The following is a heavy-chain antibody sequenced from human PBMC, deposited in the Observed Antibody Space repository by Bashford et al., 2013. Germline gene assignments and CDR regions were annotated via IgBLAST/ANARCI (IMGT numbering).Heavy chain of an antibody. CDR1: GFTFRNYA. CDR3: AKDPLSSSPQYYFDY. V-gene: IGHV3-23*01. D-gene: IGHD6-6*01. J-gene: IGHJ4*02. CDR2: ISANGGGP. Sequence: HSGGSLRLSCAASGFTFRNYAMSWVRQAPGKGLEWVSGISANGGGPSYADSVQGRFTISRDNSKTTLYLQMTSLRADDTAIYYCAKDPLSSSPQYYFDYWGQGTLVTVSS.